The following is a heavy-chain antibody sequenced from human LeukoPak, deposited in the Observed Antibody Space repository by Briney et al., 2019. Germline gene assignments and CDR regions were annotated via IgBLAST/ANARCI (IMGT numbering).Heavy chain of an antibody. J-gene: IGHJ4*02. CDR3: AREGRYYDFWSGYSAPNYFDY. CDR1: GYTFTSYG. V-gene: IGHV1-18*01. D-gene: IGHD3-3*01. Sequence: HGASVKVSCKASGYTFTSYGISWVRQAPGQGLEWMGWISAYNGNTNYAQKLQGRVTMTTDTSTSTAYMELRSLRSDDTAVYYCAREGRYYDFWSGYSAPNYFDYWGQGTLVTVSS. CDR2: ISAYNGNT.